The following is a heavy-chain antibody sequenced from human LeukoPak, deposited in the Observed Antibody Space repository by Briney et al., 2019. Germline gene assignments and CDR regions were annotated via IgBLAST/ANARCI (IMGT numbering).Heavy chain of an antibody. CDR3: TADIKGSY. CDR2: IYSGGST. CDR1: GFTVSSNY. Sequence: GGSLRLSCAVSGFTVSSNYMSWVRQAPGKGLEWVSVIYSGGSTYYADSVKGRFTISRDNSKNTLYLQVNSLRAEDTAVYYCTADIKGSYWGQGTLVTVSS. V-gene: IGHV3-53*01. J-gene: IGHJ4*02.